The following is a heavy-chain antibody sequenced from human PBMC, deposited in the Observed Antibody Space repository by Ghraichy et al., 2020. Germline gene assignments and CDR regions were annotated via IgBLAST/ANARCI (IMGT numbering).Heavy chain of an antibody. Sequence: LSLTCAASGFTFSNYGMHWVRQAPGKGLEWVAIIWYDGSNKYYADSVKGRFTISRDNSNNTVFLQMNSLRGEDTAVYYCAREGPRGTSGRWDHWGQGTLVTVSS. J-gene: IGHJ4*02. CDR2: IWYDGSNK. V-gene: IGHV3-33*01. CDR1: GFTFSNYG. D-gene: IGHD2-15*01. CDR3: AREGPRGTSGRWDH.